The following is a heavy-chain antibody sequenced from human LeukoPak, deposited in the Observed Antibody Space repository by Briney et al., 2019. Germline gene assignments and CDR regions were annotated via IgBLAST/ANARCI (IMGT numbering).Heavy chain of an antibody. CDR2: IRYDGSNK. J-gene: IGHJ4*02. D-gene: IGHD3-22*01. Sequence: GGSLRLSCAASGFTFSSYGMHWVRQAPGKGLEWVAFIRYDGSNKYYADSVKGRFTISRDNSKNTLYLQMNSLRAEDTAVYYCAKDGYDSSGYLDYWGQGTLVTVSS. CDR3: AKDGYDSSGYLDY. CDR1: GFTFSSYG. V-gene: IGHV3-30*02.